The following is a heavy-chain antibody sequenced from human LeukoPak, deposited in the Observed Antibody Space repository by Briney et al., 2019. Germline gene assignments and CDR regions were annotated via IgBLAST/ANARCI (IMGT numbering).Heavy chain of an antibody. CDR2: ISWDGGST. V-gene: IGHV3-43*01. D-gene: IGHD3-22*01. Sequence: GGSLRLSCAASGFTFDDYTMHWVRQAPGKGLECVSLISWDGGSTYYADSVKGRFTISRDNSKNSLYLQMNSLRTEDTALYYCAKDMSHYYDSSGWRGYFDYWGQGTLVTVSS. J-gene: IGHJ4*02. CDR1: GFTFDDYT. CDR3: AKDMSHYYDSSGWRGYFDY.